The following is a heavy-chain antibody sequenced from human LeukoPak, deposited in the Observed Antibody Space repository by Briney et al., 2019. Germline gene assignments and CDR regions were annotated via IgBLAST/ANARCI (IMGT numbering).Heavy chain of an antibody. CDR2: INGGGRGN. Sequence: GGSLRLSCVAYGFTFNTYAMSWVRQAPGKGPQWVARINGGGRGNDYVDSVKGRFTISRDNSKNPLYLQIYTLRPEHKARYYCAKGGLGKEVFYDWRQGTEVTVS. CDR1: GFTFNTYA. CDR3: AKGGLGKEVFYD. D-gene: IGHD1-1*01. J-gene: IGHJ4*02. V-gene: IGHV3-23*01.